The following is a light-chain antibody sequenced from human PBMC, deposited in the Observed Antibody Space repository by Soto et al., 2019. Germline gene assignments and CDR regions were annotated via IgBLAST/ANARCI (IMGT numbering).Light chain of an antibody. V-gene: IGLV1-44*01. CDR2: RNN. Sequence: QPVLTQPPSASGTPGQRVTISCSGSSSNIGSNTVNWYQQVPGTAPKLLIYRNNQRPSGVPDRFSGSKSGTSASLAISGLQSEDEADYYCAVWDDILNGVVFGGGTKRTVL. CDR3: AVWDDILNGVV. J-gene: IGLJ2*01. CDR1: SSNIGSNT.